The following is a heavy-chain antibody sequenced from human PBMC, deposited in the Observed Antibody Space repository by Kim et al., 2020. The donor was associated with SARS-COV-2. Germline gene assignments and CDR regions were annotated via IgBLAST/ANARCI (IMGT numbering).Heavy chain of an antibody. CDR3: ARGTREWLTFYYYYYMDV. Sequence: SETLSLTCAVYGGSFSGYYWSWIRQPPGKGLEWIGEINHSGSTNYNPSLKSRVTISVDTSKNQFSLKLSSVTAADTAVYYCARGTREWLTFYYYYYMDVWGKGTTLTVSS. D-gene: IGHD3-3*01. J-gene: IGHJ6*03. V-gene: IGHV4-34*01. CDR2: INHSGST. CDR1: GGSFSGYY.